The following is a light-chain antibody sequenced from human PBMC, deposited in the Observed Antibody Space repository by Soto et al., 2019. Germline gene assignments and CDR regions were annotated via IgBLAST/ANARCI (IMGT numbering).Light chain of an antibody. CDR2: KAS. V-gene: IGKV1-5*03. CDR3: QQYDSYPWT. Sequence: DILMTQSPSTLSASVGDRVTITCRASQSISSWLAWYQQKPGKAPKLLIYKASSLEGGVPSRFSGSRSGTEFSLTISSLQPDDFATYYCQQYDSYPWTSGQGTKVDIK. J-gene: IGKJ1*01. CDR1: QSISSW.